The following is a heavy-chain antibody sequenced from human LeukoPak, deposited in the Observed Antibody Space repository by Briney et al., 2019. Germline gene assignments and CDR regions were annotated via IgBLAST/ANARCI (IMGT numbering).Heavy chain of an antibody. J-gene: IGHJ3*02. CDR3: ARDHGEWGYGYDAFDI. Sequence: GGSLRLSCAASGFTFSSYAMHWVRQAPGKGLEWVAVISYDGSNKYYADSVKGRFTISRDNSKNTLYLQMNSLRAEDTAVYYCARDHGEWGYGYDAFDIWGEGTVITVSS. CDR1: GFTFSSYA. V-gene: IGHV3-30-3*01. D-gene: IGHD5-12*01. CDR2: ISYDGSNK.